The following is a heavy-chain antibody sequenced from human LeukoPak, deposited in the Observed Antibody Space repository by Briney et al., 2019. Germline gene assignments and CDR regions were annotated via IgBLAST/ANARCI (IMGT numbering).Heavy chain of an antibody. Sequence: GASVKVSCKVSGYTLTELSMHWVRQAPGQGLEWMGWINPNSGGTNYAQKFQGRVTMTRDTSISTAYMELSRLRSGDTAVYYCARAYRQPYSSGYYNWFDPWGQGTLVTVSS. CDR1: GYTLTELS. D-gene: IGHD3-22*01. J-gene: IGHJ5*02. CDR3: ARAYRQPYSSGYYNWFDP. V-gene: IGHV1-2*02. CDR2: INPNSGGT.